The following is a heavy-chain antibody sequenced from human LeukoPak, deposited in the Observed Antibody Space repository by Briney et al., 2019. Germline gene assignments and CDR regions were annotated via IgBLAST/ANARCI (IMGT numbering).Heavy chain of an antibody. Sequence: SETLSLTCTVSLDSTTSNFWSWVRQPPGKGLEWIGEIHRGGSPNYNPSLQSRVTISIDRSRNQTALELSSVTAADTAVYYCAREILGGFNPGAYWGQGTLVTVSS. CDR3: AREILGGFNPGAY. J-gene: IGHJ4*02. CDR1: LDSTTSNF. CDR2: IHRGGSP. V-gene: IGHV4-4*02. D-gene: IGHD1-14*01.